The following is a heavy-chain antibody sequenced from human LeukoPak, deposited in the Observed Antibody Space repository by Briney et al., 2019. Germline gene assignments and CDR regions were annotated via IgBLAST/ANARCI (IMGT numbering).Heavy chain of an antibody. Sequence: PGGSLRLSCAASGFTFSTSWMTRVRQAPGKGLEWVSYISSSGSTIYYADSVKGRFTISRDNAKNSLYLQMNSLRAEDTAVYYCARRLRRNYFDYWGQGTLVTVSS. CDR2: ISSSGSTI. J-gene: IGHJ4*02. CDR3: ARRLRRNYFDY. CDR1: GFTFSTSW. V-gene: IGHV3-48*04. D-gene: IGHD4-17*01.